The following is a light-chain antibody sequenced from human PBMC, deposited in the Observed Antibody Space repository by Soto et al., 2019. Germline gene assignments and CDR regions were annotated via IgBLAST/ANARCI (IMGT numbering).Light chain of an antibody. CDR2: DAS. V-gene: IGKV1-5*01. J-gene: IGKJ4*01. CDR3: QQHKSYPVT. Sequence: DIQMTQSPSTLSASVGDRVTITCRASQNIDIWLSWYQQKPGKAPSLLIYDASNLKSGVPSRFSGSGSGTEFTHTISSLQPDDSGSYYCQQHKSYPVTFGGGTKVEIK. CDR1: QNIDIW.